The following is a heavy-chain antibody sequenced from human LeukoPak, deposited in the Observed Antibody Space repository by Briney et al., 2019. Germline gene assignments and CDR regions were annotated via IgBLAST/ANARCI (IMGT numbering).Heavy chain of an antibody. V-gene: IGHV3-48*03. J-gene: IGHJ1*01. CDR1: GFTFSSYE. CDR3: ARVNDFGDYRDFQH. Sequence: GGSLRLSCAASGFTFSSYEMNWVRQAPGKGLEWVSYISSSGNTIYYADSVKGRFTISRDNAKNSLYLQMNSLRAEDTAVYYCARVNDFGDYRDFQHWRQGTLVTVSS. D-gene: IGHD4-17*01. CDR2: ISSSGNTI.